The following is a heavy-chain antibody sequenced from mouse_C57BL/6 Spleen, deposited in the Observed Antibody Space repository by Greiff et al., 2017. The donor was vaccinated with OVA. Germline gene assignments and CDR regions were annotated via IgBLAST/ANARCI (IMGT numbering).Heavy chain of an antibody. CDR2: IHPTSGST. CDR3: ARYGDYVTKAMDY. D-gene: IGHD2-4*01. Sequence: QVQLQQPGAELVKPGASVKLSCKASGYTFTSYWMHWVKQRPGQGLEWIGMIHPTSGSTNYNEKFKSKATLTVDKSSSTAYMQLSSLTSEDSAVYYCARYGDYVTKAMDYWGQGTSVTVSS. J-gene: IGHJ4*01. V-gene: IGHV1-64*01. CDR1: GYTFTSYW.